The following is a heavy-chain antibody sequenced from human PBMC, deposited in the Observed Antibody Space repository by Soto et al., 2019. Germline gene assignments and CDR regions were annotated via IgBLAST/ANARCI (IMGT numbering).Heavy chain of an antibody. Sequence: GASVKVSCKASGGTFSSYAISWVRQAPGQGPEWMGGIIRIFSTANYAQKFQGRVTITEDESTRTAYMELSSLRSEDTAVYYCAIDSPRARMDVWGQGTTVTVS. CDR2: IIRIFSTA. CDR1: GGTFSSYA. CDR3: AIDSPRARMDV. J-gene: IGHJ6*02. V-gene: IGHV1-69*13.